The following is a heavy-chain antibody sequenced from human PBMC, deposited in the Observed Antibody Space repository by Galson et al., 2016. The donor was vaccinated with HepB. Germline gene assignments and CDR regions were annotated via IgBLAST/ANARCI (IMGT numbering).Heavy chain of an antibody. V-gene: IGHV3-21*01. CDR3: ARDKSVALVGVYRGFFDH. CDR2: ISSSGSYI. J-gene: IGHJ4*02. Sequence: SLRLSCAASGFTFSSYSMNWVRQAPGKGLEWISSISSSGSYIYYADSVKGRFTISRDNAKNSVSLQMNSLRAEDTAAYYCARDKSVALVGVYRGFFDHWGQGTLVTVSS. D-gene: IGHD3-16*02. CDR1: GFTFSSYS.